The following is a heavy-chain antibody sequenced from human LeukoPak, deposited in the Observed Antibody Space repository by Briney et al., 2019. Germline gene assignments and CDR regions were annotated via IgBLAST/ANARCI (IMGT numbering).Heavy chain of an antibody. V-gene: IGHV1-18*01. D-gene: IGHD6-19*01. CDR3: ARGHSSGRDYYFDT. Sequence: ASVKVSFRTSGYTCATYSINWVRQPPGQGLEWMGWISGYSGRTNYAQKLQGRVTMTTDTSSTTPYMELRSLQSDDTAVYYCARGHSSGRDYYFDTWGQGTLVTVSS. J-gene: IGHJ4*02. CDR1: GYTCATYS. CDR2: ISGYSGRT.